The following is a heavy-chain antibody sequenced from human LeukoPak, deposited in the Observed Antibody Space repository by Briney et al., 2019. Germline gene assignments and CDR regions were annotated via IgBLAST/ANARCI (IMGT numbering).Heavy chain of an antibody. CDR1: GFTFSSYS. V-gene: IGHV3-21*01. CDR3: ARDQKWLLPPDY. D-gene: IGHD3-22*01. CDR2: ISSSSSYI. J-gene: IGHJ4*02. Sequence: GGSLRLSCAASGFTFSSYSMNWVRQAPGKGLEWVSSISSSSSYIYYADSVKGRFTISRDNAKNSLYLQMNSLRAEDTAVYYCARDQKWLLPPDYWGQGTLVTVSS.